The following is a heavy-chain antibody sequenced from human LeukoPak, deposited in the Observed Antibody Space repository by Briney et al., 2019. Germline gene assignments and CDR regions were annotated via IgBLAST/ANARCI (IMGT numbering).Heavy chain of an antibody. CDR1: GGSFSGYY. J-gene: IGHJ4*02. CDR3: ASGAVAGVPQPFDY. Sequence: SETLSLTCAVYGGSFSGYYWSWIRQPPGKGLEWIGEINHSGSTNYNPSLKSRVTISVDTSKNQFSLKLSSVTAADTAVYCCASGAVAGVPQPFDYWGQGTLVTVSS. V-gene: IGHV4-34*01. D-gene: IGHD2-15*01. CDR2: INHSGST.